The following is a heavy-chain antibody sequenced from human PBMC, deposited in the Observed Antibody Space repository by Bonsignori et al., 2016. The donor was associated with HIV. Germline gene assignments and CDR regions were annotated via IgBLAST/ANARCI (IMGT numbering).Heavy chain of an antibody. V-gene: IGHV6-1*01. CDR3: ARTGITGTTYGFGFDY. Sequence: WIRQSPSRGLEWLGRTYYRSKWYNDYAVSVKSRITINPDTSKNQFSLQLNSVTPEDTAVYYCARTGITGTTYGFGFDYWGQGTLVTVSS. D-gene: IGHD1-7*01. CDR2: TYYRSKWYN. J-gene: IGHJ4*02.